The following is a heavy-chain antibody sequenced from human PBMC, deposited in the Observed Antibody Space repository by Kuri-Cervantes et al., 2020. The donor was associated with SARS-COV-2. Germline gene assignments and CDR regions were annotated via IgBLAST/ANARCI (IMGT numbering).Heavy chain of an antibody. CDR1: GFTFSDYY. CDR2: ISSSGSTI. V-gene: IGHV3-11*01. J-gene: IGHJ4*02. D-gene: IGHD3-22*01. CDR3: ARDLLNYYDSSGYGY. Sequence: GGSLRLSCAASGFTFSDYYMSWIRQAPGKGLEWVSYISSSGSTIYYADSVKGRFTISRDNAKNSLYLQMNSLRAEDTAVYYRARDLLNYYDSSGYGYWGQGTLVTVSS.